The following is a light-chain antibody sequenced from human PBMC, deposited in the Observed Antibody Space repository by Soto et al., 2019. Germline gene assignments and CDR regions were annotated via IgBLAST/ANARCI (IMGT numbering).Light chain of an antibody. V-gene: IGKV1-39*01. CDR3: QQSYSSLWT. CDR1: QSISTY. CDR2: GAS. J-gene: IGKJ1*01. Sequence: DIRMTQSPSSLSASVGDRVTITCRARQSISTYLNWFQQKPGKAPQLLIYGASSLQSGVPSRFSGSGSGTDFTLTISRLQPADRATYYCQQSYSSLWTFGPGTKVEIK.